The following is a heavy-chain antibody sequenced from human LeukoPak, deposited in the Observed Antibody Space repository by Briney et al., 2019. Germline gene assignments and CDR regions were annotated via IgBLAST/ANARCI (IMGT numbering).Heavy chain of an antibody. CDR3: AGGQWLPDY. CDR2: ISDSGGRT. D-gene: IGHD6-19*01. J-gene: IGHJ4*02. Sequence: GGSLRLSCAAPGFTFSSYAMNWVRQAPGKGLEWVSGISDSGGRTYYADSAKGRFTISRDNSKNTLYLQMNSLRVGDTAIYYCAGGQWLPDYWGQGTLVTVSS. CDR1: GFTFSSYA. V-gene: IGHV3-23*01.